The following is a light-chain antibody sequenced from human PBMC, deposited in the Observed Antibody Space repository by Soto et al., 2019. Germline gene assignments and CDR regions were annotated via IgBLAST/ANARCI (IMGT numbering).Light chain of an antibody. CDR3: QQYNDWPPWT. J-gene: IGKJ1*01. CDR2: DAS. V-gene: IGKV3-15*01. CDR1: HSVSSY. Sequence: EIVMTQSPATLSVSPGERATLSCRASHSVSSYLAWYQQKPGQAPRLLIYDASTRATDIPARFSGSGSGTEFTLTITSLQSEDFAVYYCQQYNDWPPWTFGQGTKVDIK.